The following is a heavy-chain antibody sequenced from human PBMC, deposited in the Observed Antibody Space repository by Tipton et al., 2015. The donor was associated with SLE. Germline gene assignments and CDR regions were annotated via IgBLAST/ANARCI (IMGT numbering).Heavy chain of an antibody. CDR2: IRQDGSEK. D-gene: IGHD6-6*01. CDR3: AKGYSSSSGGDYFDY. J-gene: IGHJ4*02. V-gene: IGHV3-7*01. CDR1: GFTFRNYW. Sequence: SLRLSCVASGFTFRNYWMTWVRQAPGKGLEWVANIRQDGSEKNYVDSVKGRFTISRDNANNSLHLQMNNLRAEDTALYYCAKGYSSSSGGDYFDYWGQGTLVTVSS.